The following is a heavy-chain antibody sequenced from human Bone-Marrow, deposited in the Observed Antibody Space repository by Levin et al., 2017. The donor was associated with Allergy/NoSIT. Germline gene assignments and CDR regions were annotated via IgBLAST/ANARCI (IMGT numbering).Heavy chain of an antibody. CDR2: INTYTGRP. CDR3: VKDNWNDAPQYYFEY. V-gene: IGHV7-4-1*02. J-gene: IGHJ4*02. Sequence: ASVKVSCQASGYVFTSFGINWVRQAPGRGLEWMAWINTYTGRPTYAQGFTGRFVLSLDTSVTTAYLQINSLKTEDTAMYYCVKDNWNDAPQYYFEYWGQGTLVTVSS. D-gene: IGHD1-20*01. CDR1: GYVFTSFG.